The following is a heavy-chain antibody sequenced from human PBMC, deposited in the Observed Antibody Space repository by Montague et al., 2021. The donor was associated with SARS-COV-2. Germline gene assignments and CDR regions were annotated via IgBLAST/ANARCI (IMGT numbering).Heavy chain of an antibody. CDR1: GFTFSSYA. J-gene: IGHJ6*02. V-gene: IGHV3-30-3*01. CDR3: VRDLWEEYSYGWVVFTGDYYGMDV. D-gene: IGHD5-18*01. Sequence: SLRLSCAASGFTFSSYAMHWVRQAPGKGLEWVAVISYDGSNKYYADSVKGRFTISRDNSKNTLYLQMNSLRAEDTAVYYCVRDLWEEYSYGWVVFTGDYYGMDVWGQGTTVTVSS. CDR2: ISYDGSNK.